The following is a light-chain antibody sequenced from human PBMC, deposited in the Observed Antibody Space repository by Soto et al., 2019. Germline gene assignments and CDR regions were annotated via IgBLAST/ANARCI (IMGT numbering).Light chain of an antibody. CDR2: DAS. V-gene: IGKV3-11*01. CDR3: QQRSNLPLT. Sequence: EIVLTQSPATLSLSPGERATISCRASQSVSSYLAWYQQKPGQAPRLLIYDASNRATGIPARFSGSGSGTDFTLTISSLEPEDFAVYYCQQRSNLPLTFGGGTKVDIK. CDR1: QSVSSY. J-gene: IGKJ4*01.